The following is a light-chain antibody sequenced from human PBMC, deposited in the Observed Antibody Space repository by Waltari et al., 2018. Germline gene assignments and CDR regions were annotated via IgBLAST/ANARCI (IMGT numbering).Light chain of an antibody. CDR2: DDS. CDR1: NIGGKS. V-gene: IGLV3-21*02. Sequence: SYMVTQPPSVSVAPGQTATISCEGNNIGGKSVHWYQLRPGQAPVLVVHDDSGRPSGIPERFSGSNSGNAATLTISRVEAGDEADYHCQVFDASSDVLFGGGTKLTVL. J-gene: IGLJ2*01. CDR3: QVFDASSDVL.